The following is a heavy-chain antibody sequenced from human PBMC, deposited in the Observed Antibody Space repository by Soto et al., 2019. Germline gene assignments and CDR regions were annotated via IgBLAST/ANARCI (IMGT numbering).Heavy chain of an antibody. CDR2: ISGSAVST. D-gene: IGHD2-21*02. Sequence: SCKASGYTFNNYAMSWVRQAPGKGLEWVSAISGSAVSTFYADSVKGRFTISRDNSKNTLYLQMNSLKTEDTAVYYCTTEMGVVVTLDAFDIWGQGTMVTVSS. CDR1: GYTFNNYA. J-gene: IGHJ3*02. CDR3: TTEMGVVVTLDAFDI. V-gene: IGHV3-23*01.